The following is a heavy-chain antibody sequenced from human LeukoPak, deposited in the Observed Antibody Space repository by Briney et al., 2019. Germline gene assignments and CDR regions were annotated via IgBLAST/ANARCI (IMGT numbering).Heavy chain of an antibody. Sequence: GASVKVSCKASGYTFTSYDINWVRQATGQGLEWMGWMNPNSGNTGYAQKFQGRVTMTRNTSISTAYTELSSLRSEDTAVYYCARGLFYDFWSGCLHNLFDPWGQGTLVTVSS. D-gene: IGHD3-3*01. V-gene: IGHV1-8*01. CDR1: GYTFTSYD. J-gene: IGHJ5*02. CDR3: ARGLFYDFWSGCLHNLFDP. CDR2: MNPNSGNT.